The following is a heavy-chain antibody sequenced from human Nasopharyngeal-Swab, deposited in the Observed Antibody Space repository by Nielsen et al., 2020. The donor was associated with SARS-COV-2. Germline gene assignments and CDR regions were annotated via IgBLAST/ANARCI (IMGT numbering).Heavy chain of an antibody. V-gene: IGHV3-23*01. J-gene: IGHJ4*02. D-gene: IGHD2/OR15-2a*01. Sequence: GESLKISCAASGLPFSTYGMSWVRQAPGKGLEWVSSISGRGDNTYYADSVKGRFTISRDNSKNTLYLQMNSLRAEDTAIYYCAKDLKGPYFFWGQGTLVTVSS. CDR2: ISGRGDNT. CDR3: AKDLKGPYFF. CDR1: GLPFSTYG.